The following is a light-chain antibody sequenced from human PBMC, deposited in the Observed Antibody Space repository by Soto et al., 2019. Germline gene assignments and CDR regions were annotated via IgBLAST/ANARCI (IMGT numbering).Light chain of an antibody. V-gene: IGKV3-20*01. CDR2: AAS. J-gene: IGKJ2*01. Sequence: EIVLTQSPGTLSFSPGQRATLSCRATQSVSSGYLAWYQKKPGQAPRLLIYAASNRANGIPDRFSGSGSGTDFTLTISGLEPEDFAVYYCYQYGSSPYTFGQWTKLEIK. CDR1: QSVSSGY. CDR3: YQYGSSPYT.